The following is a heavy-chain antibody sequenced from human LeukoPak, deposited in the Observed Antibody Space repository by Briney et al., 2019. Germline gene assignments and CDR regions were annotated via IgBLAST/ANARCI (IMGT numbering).Heavy chain of an antibody. V-gene: IGHV3-30*04. CDR1: GFTFSSYA. J-gene: IGHJ4*02. CDR3: ARERSGSGDY. D-gene: IGHD3-10*01. Sequence: PGGSLRLSCAASGFTFSSYAMHWVRQAPGKGLEWVAVISYDGSNKYYADSVKGRFTISRDNSKNTLYLQMNSLRAEDTAVYYCARERSGSGDYWGQGTLVTVSS. CDR2: ISYDGSNK.